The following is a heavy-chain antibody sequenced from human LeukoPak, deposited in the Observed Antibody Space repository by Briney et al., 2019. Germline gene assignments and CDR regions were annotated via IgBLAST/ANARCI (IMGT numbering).Heavy chain of an antibody. Sequence: SETLSLTCTVSGGSISSYYWSWIRQPPGKGLEGLGYIYYSGSTNYNPSLKSRVTISVDTSKNQFSLKLSSVTAADTAVYYCARGDSGYDNDAFDIWGQGTMVTVSS. D-gene: IGHD5-12*01. V-gene: IGHV4-59*13. J-gene: IGHJ3*02. CDR3: ARGDSGYDNDAFDI. CDR1: GGSISSYY. CDR2: IYYSGST.